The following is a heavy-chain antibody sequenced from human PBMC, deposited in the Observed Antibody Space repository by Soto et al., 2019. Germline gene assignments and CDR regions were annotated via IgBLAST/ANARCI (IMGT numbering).Heavy chain of an antibody. D-gene: IGHD6-19*01. CDR3: ARSVEGHFDY. CDR2: ITSYTKTI. V-gene: IGHV3-48*02. Sequence: EVQLVESGGDLVQREGSLRLSCVASGFTFSVYSMNWVRQAPGKGLEWFSYITSYTKTIKYADSVKGRFTISRDNAKNSVYLQMNSLRDEDTAVYYCARSVEGHFDYWGQGTVVTVSS. J-gene: IGHJ4*02. CDR1: GFTFSVYS.